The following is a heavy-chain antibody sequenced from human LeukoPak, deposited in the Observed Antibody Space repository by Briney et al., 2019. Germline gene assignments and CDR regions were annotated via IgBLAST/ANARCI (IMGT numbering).Heavy chain of an antibody. D-gene: IGHD6-19*01. J-gene: IGHJ4*02. CDR3: TTDRWSIAVAGIDY. CDR1: GFTFNVYA. Sequence: GGSLRLSCAASGFTFNVYAMNWVRQAPGKGLEWVGRIKSKTDGGTTDYAAPVKGRFTISRDDSKNTLYLQMNSLKTEDTAVYYCTTDRWSIAVAGIDYWGQGTLVTVSS. V-gene: IGHV3-15*01. CDR2: IKSKTDGGTT.